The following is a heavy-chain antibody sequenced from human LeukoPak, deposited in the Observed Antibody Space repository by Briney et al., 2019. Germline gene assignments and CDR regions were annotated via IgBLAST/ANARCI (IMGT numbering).Heavy chain of an antibody. CDR1: GFTFSDYF. CDR2: ISGSSRHI. J-gene: IGHJ1*01. CDR3: ARGYCGGDCYGD. Sequence: PGGSLRLSCAASGFTFSDYFMNWVRQAPGKGLEYVSSISGSSRHIYYADSVKGRFTISRDNTKSSLYLQMNSLRVEDMAVYYCARGYCGGDCYGDWGQGTLVTVSS. V-gene: IGHV3-21*01. D-gene: IGHD2-21*02.